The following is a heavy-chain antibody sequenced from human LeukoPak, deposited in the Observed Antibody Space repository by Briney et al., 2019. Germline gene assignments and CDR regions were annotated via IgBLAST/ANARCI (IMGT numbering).Heavy chain of an antibody. CDR3: ARAGWTDAFDI. CDR1: GHTFTTYC. CDR2: INPNSGGT. V-gene: IGHV1-2*06. J-gene: IGHJ3*02. Sequence: ASMKVSCKASGHTFTTYCMHWVRQAPGQGLEWMGRINPNSGGTDYAQKFQGRVTMTRDTSISTLYMELGSLRSDDTAVYYCARAGWTDAFDIWGQGTMVTVSS. D-gene: IGHD3/OR15-3a*01.